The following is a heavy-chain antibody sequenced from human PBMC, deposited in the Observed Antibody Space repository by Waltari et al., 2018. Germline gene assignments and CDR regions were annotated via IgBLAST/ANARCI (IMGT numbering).Heavy chain of an antibody. CDR2: IYDSGST. D-gene: IGHD2-2*01. V-gene: IGHV4-59*01. J-gene: IGHJ3*02. CDR3: ARGNSDIVVVPAAMGEAFDI. Sequence: QVQLQESGPGLVTPSETLSLTCTVSGGSISSYYWSWIRQPPGKGLEWIGYIYDSGSTNYNPSLKSRVTISVDTSKNQFSLKLSSVTAADTAVYYCARGNSDIVVVPAAMGEAFDIWGQGTMVTVSS. CDR1: GGSISSYY.